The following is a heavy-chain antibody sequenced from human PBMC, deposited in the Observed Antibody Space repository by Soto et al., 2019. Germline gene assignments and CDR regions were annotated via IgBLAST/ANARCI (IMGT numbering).Heavy chain of an antibody. V-gene: IGHV1-69*04. CDR3: AREDSVGELLWYFDY. D-gene: IGHD3-10*01. Sequence: SVKVSCKASGGTFSSYTISWVRQAPGQGLEWMGRIIPILGIANYAQKFQGRVTITADKSTSTAYMELSSLRSEDTAVYYCAREDSVGELLWYFDYWGKGTVVTVAS. CDR1: GGTFSSYT. J-gene: IGHJ4*02. CDR2: IIPILGIA.